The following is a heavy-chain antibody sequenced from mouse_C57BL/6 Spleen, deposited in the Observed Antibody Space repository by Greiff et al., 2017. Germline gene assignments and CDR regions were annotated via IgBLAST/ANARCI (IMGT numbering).Heavy chain of an antibody. V-gene: IGHV1-66*01. CDR2: IYPGSGNT. D-gene: IGHD1-1*01. J-gene: IGHJ2*01. CDR1: GYSFPSYY. CDR3: SRDGYYGSALFDY. Sequence: VQLQQSGPELVKPGASVKISCKASGYSFPSYYIHWVKQRPGQGLEWIGWIYPGSGNTKYNEKFKGKATLTADTSSSTAYMQLSSLTSDDSAVYYCSRDGYYGSALFDYWGQGTTRTVSS.